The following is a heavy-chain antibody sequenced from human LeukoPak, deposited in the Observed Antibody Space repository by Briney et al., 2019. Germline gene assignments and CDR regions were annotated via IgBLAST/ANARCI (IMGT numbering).Heavy chain of an antibody. Sequence: GGSLRLSCAASGFAVSSNYMSWVRQAPGKGLEWVSVIYSGGSTYYADSVKGRFTISRDNSKNTLYLQMNSLRAEDTAVYFCAKGTYMMIGVVIPDYWGQGTLVTVSS. V-gene: IGHV3-53*01. J-gene: IGHJ4*02. CDR2: IYSGGST. CDR3: AKGTYMMIGVVIPDY. CDR1: GFAVSSNY. D-gene: IGHD3-22*01.